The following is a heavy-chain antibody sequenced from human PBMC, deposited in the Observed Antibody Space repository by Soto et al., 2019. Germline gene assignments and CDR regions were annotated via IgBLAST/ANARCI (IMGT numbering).Heavy chain of an antibody. D-gene: IGHD7-27*01. CDR1: GFSFSISP. CDR3: ARDPRTSGGQHWAFNYFDS. Sequence: HPGGSLRLSCAASGFSFSISPMHWVRQAPGKGPEWVALISYDGTNKFYADSVKGRFTISRDNSKSTLYLQADSLRPEDAAVYYCARDPRTSGGQHWAFNYFDSWGQGTLVTVSS. J-gene: IGHJ4*02. CDR2: ISYDGTNK. V-gene: IGHV3-30*04.